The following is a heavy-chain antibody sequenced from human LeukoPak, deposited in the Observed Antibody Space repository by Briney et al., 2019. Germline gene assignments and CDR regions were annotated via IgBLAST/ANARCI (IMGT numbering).Heavy chain of an antibody. J-gene: IGHJ6*03. V-gene: IGHV1-24*01. D-gene: IGHD3-3*01. CDR1: GYTLTELS. CDR3: ARIGFTRFPYYYYYMDV. CDR2: FDPEDGET. Sequence: ASVKVSCKVSGYTLTELSMHWVRQAPGKGLEWMGGFDPEDGETIYAQKFQGRVTMTEDTSTDTAYMELSSLRSEDTAVYYCARIGFTRFPYYYYYMDVWGKGTTVTTSS.